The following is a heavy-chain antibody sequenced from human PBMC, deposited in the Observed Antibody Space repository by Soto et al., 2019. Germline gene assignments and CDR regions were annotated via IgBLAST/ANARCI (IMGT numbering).Heavy chain of an antibody. J-gene: IGHJ6*02. Sequence: PGGSLRLSCAASGFTFSSYAMHWVRQAPGKGLEWVAVISYDGSNKYYADSVKGRFTISRDNSKNTLYLQMNSLRAEDTAVYYCARAVAAAGTVYYYGMDVRGQGTTVTVSS. CDR3: ARAVAAAGTVYYYGMDV. CDR1: GFTFSSYA. V-gene: IGHV3-30-3*01. CDR2: ISYDGSNK. D-gene: IGHD6-13*01.